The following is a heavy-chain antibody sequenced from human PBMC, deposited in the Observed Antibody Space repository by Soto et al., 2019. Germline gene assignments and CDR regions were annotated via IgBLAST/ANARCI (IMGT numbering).Heavy chain of an antibody. V-gene: IGHV3-48*01. J-gene: IGHJ4*02. CDR1: EFTFKTYN. Sequence: PGGSLRLSCAASEFTFKTYNMNWVRQAPGKGLEWVSYISSSSTTIYYADSVRGRFTISRDNSKNILYLQMNSLRAEDTAVYYCAIPSGLTVTGPDYWGQGTLVTVSS. CDR3: AIPSGLTVTGPDY. D-gene: IGHD6-19*01. CDR2: ISSSSTTI.